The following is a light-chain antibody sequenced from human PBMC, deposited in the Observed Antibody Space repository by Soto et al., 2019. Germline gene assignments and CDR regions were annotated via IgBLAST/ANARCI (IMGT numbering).Light chain of an antibody. Sequence: DIQMTQSPSSLSASVEDRVTITCRAHQDISNYLAWYQQKPGKVPELLIYAASTLRTGVQSRFSGSGSGTVFTLTINNLQPEDVATYYCQKYNSAPNTFGRGTRLEIK. CDR3: QKYNSAPNT. CDR1: QDISNY. V-gene: IGKV1-27*01. J-gene: IGKJ2*01. CDR2: AAS.